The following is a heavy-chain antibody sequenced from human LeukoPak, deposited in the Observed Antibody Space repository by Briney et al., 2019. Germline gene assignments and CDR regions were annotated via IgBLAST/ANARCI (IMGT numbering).Heavy chain of an antibody. CDR2: ISGSGGST. CDR1: GFTFSSYA. CDR3: AKGGRVVPAAILDY. D-gene: IGHD2-2*01. J-gene: IGHJ4*02. V-gene: IGHV3-23*01. Sequence: GGSLRLSCVASGFTFSSYAMSWVRQAPGKGLEWVSAISGSGGSTYYADSVKGRFTISRDNSKNTLYLQMNSLRAEDTAVYYCAKGGRVVPAAILDYWGQGTLVTVSS.